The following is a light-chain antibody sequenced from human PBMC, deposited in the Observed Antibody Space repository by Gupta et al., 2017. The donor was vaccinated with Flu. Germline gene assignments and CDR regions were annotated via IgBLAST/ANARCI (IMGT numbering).Light chain of an antibody. CDR3: QQADRIPSS. Sequence: PSALSASLGDRVTLTWRGNQGVLTYVNWYQQRPGKPPKLLVSDATRLDGGVPSRFSGSGSGTDFTLTIDKLHPDDFATYICQQADRIPSSFGPGTKVEI. V-gene: IGKV1-39*01. CDR1: QGVLTY. CDR2: DAT. J-gene: IGKJ1*01.